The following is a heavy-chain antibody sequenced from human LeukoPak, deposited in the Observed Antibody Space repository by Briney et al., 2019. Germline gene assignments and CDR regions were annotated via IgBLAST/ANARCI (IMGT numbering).Heavy chain of an antibody. CDR1: GGTFSSYA. CDR3: ARDRITAPDAFDI. D-gene: IGHD6-13*01. Sequence: ASVKVSCKASGGTFSSYAISWVRQAPGQGLEWMGGIIPIFGTANYAQKFQGRVTITADKSTSTAYMELSSPRSDDTAVYYCARDRITAPDAFDIWGQGTMATVSS. J-gene: IGHJ3*02. V-gene: IGHV1-69*06. CDR2: IIPIFGTA.